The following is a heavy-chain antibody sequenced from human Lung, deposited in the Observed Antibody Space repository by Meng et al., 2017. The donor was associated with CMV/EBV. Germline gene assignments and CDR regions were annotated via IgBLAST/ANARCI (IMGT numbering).Heavy chain of an antibody. CDR2: ISSSGRTI. D-gene: IGHD3-10*01. Sequence: GGSLRLSCAASGFTFSDYYMTWIRQAPGKGLEWVSYISSSGRTIYYADSVKGRFTISRDDAKNSLFLQMNSLRADDTAVYSCARGSRPYYYGSGSPRDPWGQGXLVTVSS. V-gene: IGHV3-11*01. CDR1: GFTFSDYY. CDR3: ARGSRPYYYGSGSPRDP. J-gene: IGHJ5*02.